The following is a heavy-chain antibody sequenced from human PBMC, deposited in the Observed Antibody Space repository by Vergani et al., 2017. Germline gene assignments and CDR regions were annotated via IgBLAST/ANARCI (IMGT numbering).Heavy chain of an antibody. CDR1: GYTFTSYA. J-gene: IGHJ6*03. V-gene: IGHV1-3*01. D-gene: IGHD6-6*01. CDR2: INAGNGNT. CDR3: ARVRGAARPNYYYYMDV. Sequence: QVQLVQSGAEVKKTGASVKVSCKASGYTFTSYAMHWVRQAPGQRLEWMGWINAGNGNTKYSQKFQGRVTITRDTSASTDYRELSSLRSEYTAVYYCARVRGAARPNYYYYMDVWGKGTTVTVSS.